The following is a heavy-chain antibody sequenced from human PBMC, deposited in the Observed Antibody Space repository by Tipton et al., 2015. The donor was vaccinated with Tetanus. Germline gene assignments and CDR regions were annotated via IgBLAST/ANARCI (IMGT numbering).Heavy chain of an antibody. Sequence: LSCTVSGGSISSSSHYWSWIRQPPGKGLEWIGYIYYSGSTNYNPSLKSRVTISVDTSKNQFSLNLSSVTAADTAVYYCARGTTLDYWGQGTLVTVSS. V-gene: IGHV4-61*01. CDR2: IYYSGST. CDR3: ARGTTLDY. CDR1: GGSISSSSHY. D-gene: IGHD4-11*01. J-gene: IGHJ4*02.